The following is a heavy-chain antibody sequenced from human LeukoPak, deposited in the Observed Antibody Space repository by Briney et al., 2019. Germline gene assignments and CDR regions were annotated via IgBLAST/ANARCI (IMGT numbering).Heavy chain of an antibody. CDR2: IKQDGSEK. CDR1: GFTFSSYW. J-gene: IGHJ4*02. V-gene: IGHV3-7*01. D-gene: IGHD3-3*01. CDR3: ARDIQPDYDFWSGYFDY. Sequence: GGSLRLSCAASGFTFSSYWMSWVRQAPGKGLEWVANIKQDGSEKYYVDSVKGRFTISRDNAKNSLYLQMNSLRAEDTAVYYCARDIQPDYDFWSGYFDYWGQGTLVTVSS.